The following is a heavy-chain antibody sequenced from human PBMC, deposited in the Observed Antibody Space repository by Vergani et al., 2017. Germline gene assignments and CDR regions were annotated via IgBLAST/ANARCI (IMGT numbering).Heavy chain of an antibody. D-gene: IGHD3-3*01. CDR1: GFTLSSYW. J-gene: IGHJ6*02. CDR3: ARDMYYDFWSGYYTGNYYYGMDV. V-gene: IGHV3-7*01. CDR2: IKQDGSEK. Sequence: VQLVESGGGVVQPGRSLRLSCAASGFTLSSYWMSWVRQAPGKGLEWVANIKQDGSEKYYVDSVKGRFTISRDNAKNSLYLQMNSLRAEDTAVYYCARDMYYDFWSGYYTGNYYYGMDVWGQGP.